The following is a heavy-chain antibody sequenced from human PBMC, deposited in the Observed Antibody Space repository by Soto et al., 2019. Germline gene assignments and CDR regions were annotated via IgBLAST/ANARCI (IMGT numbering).Heavy chain of an antibody. J-gene: IGHJ6*02. CDR3: ARDGGRDYGDYAYMDV. D-gene: IGHD4-17*01. Sequence: QVQLVESGGGVVQPGRSLRLSCAASGFTFSSYGMHWVRQAPGKGLEWVAVIWYDGSNKYYADSVKGRFTISRDNSKNTLYLQMNSLRAEDTAVYYCARDGGRDYGDYAYMDVWGQGTTVTVSS. CDR2: IWYDGSNK. CDR1: GFTFSSYG. V-gene: IGHV3-33*01.